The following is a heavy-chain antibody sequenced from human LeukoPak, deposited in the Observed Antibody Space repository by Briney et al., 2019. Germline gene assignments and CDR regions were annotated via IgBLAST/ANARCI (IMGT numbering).Heavy chain of an antibody. J-gene: IGHJ4*01. Sequence: SETLSLTCYVSGDSINNDNYYWGWVRQSPGAGLEWLGSVYHNGHTIYTPSLKSRLTLSVDTSKNHFSLNLTSATAADTAVYFCASVLQSGTYPSGSDYYFDSWGRGALVTVTS. CDR3: ASVLQSGTYPSGSDYYFDS. CDR2: VYHNGHT. D-gene: IGHD1-26*01. V-gene: IGHV4-39*02. CDR1: GDSINNDNYY.